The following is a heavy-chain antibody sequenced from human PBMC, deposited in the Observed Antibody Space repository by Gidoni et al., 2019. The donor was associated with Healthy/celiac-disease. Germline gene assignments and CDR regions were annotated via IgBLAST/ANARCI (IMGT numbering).Heavy chain of an antibody. CDR2: IYYSGST. J-gene: IGHJ4*02. CDR3: ARPTEAGVFDY. D-gene: IGHD3-10*01. CDR1: GSSISSSSYY. Sequence: QLQLQESGPGLVKPSETLSRTCTVSGSSISSSSYYWGWIRQPPGKGLEWIGSIYYSGSTYYNPSLKSRVTISVDTSKNQFSLKLSSVTAADTAVYYCARPTEAGVFDYWGQGTLVTRLL. V-gene: IGHV4-39*01.